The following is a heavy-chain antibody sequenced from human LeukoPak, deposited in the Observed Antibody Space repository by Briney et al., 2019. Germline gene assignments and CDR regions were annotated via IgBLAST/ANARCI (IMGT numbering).Heavy chain of an antibody. J-gene: IGHJ3*02. D-gene: IGHD3-9*01. V-gene: IGHV4-61*09. Sequence: KSSETLSLTCTVSGGSISSGSYYWSWIRQPAGKGLEWIGHIYTSGGTNYNPSLKSRVTISVDTSKNQFSLKLSSVTAADTAVYYCARSPHYDILTGYRNDAFDIWGQGTMVTVSS. CDR3: ARSPHYDILTGYRNDAFDI. CDR2: IYTSGGT. CDR1: GGSISSGSYY.